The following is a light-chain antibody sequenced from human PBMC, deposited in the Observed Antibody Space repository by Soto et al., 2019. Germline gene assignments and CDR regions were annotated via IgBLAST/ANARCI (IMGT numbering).Light chain of an antibody. V-gene: IGKV3-15*01. CDR3: QQYNEWPPMYT. CDR2: DAS. CDR1: QSVRDY. Sequence: EIVMTQSPATLSVSPGERVTLSCGARQSVRDYLAWYQQKPGQAPRLLIYDASTRATGIPARFSGSGSGTEFTLTISSLQSEDFADYYCQQYNEWPPMYTFGQGTKLQIK. J-gene: IGKJ2*01.